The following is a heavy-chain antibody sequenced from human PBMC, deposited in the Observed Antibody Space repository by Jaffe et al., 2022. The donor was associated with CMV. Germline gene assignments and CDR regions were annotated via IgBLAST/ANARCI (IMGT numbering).Heavy chain of an antibody. D-gene: IGHD3-22*01. CDR2: IKQDGSEK. V-gene: IGHV3-7*01. J-gene: IGHJ6*02. Sequence: EVQLVESGGGLVQPGGSLRLSCAASGFTFSSYWMSWVRQAPGKGLEWVANIKQDGSEKYYVDSVKGRFTISRDNAKNSLYLQMNSLRAEDTAVYYCARSDSSGYSFYYYYYGMDVWGQGTTVTVSS. CDR3: ARSDSSGYSFYYYYYGMDV. CDR1: GFTFSSYW.